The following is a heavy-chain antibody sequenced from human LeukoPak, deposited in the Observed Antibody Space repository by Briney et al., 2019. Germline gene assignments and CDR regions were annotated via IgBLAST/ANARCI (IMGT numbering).Heavy chain of an antibody. CDR2: ISGGGGST. CDR3: ARSPTAINGYFDP. J-gene: IGHJ5*02. V-gene: IGHV3-23*01. CDR1: GFTFSSYA. Sequence: PGGSLRLSCAASGFTFSSYAMSWVRQAPGKGLEWVSVISGGGGSTYYAESLKSRFTISRDNSKNTLHLEMNSLRAEDTAIYYCARSPTAINGYFDPWGQGTLVTVSS. D-gene: IGHD5-12*01.